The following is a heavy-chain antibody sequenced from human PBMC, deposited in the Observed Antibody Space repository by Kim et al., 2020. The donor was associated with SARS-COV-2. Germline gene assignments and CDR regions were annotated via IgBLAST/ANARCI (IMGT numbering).Heavy chain of an antibody. D-gene: IGHD3-9*01. CDR1: GFTFSSSW. Sequence: GGSLRLSCAASGFTFSSSWMHWVRQDTRKGLVWVSHVKSDGSSTTYADSAKGRFTISRDNAENTLYLQMNSLRAEDTAVYYCVRGLVYWGQGALVTVSS. V-gene: IGHV3-74*01. J-gene: IGHJ4*02. CDR2: VKSDGSST. CDR3: VRGLVY.